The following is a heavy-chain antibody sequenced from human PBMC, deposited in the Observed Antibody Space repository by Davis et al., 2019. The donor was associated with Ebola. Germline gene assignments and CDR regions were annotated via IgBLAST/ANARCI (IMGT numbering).Heavy chain of an antibody. CDR2: ISAYNGNT. D-gene: IGHD6-25*01. J-gene: IGHJ4*02. V-gene: IGHV1-18*01. CDR1: GYTFTSYG. CDR3: ARCARRRCFDY. Sequence: ASVKVSCKASGYTFTSYGISWVRQAPGQGLEWMGWISAYNGNTNYAQKFQGRVTMTRNTSISTAYMELSSLRSEDTAVYYCARCARRRCFDYWGQGTLVTVSS.